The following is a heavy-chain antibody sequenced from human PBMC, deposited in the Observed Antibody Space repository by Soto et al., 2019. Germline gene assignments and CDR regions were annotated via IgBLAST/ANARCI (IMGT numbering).Heavy chain of an antibody. Sequence: EVQLVESGGGLVQPGGSLRLSCAASGFTFSSYGMNWVRLAPGRGLEWVPYISSTGNTIFYADSVKGRFTISRDTAKNSLYLQMDSLRAEDTAVYYCAKERGSGRGYFFDYWGQGTLVTVSS. CDR2: ISSTGNTI. D-gene: IGHD3-10*01. V-gene: IGHV3-48*01. J-gene: IGHJ4*02. CDR1: GFTFSSYG. CDR3: AKERGSGRGYFFDY.